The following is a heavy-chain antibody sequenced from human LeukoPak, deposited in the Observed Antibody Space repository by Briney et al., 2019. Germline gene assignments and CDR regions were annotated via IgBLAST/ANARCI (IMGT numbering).Heavy chain of an antibody. D-gene: IGHD4-17*01. CDR1: GYAISSGYY. CDR3: ASRFKMTTVTANYYFDY. CDR2: IYHSGST. Sequence: SETLSLTCAVSGYAISSGYYWGWIRQPPGKGLEWIGSIYHSGSTYYNPSLKSRVTISVDTSKNQFSLKLSSVTAADTAVYCCASRFKMTTVTANYYFDYWGQGTLVTVSS. V-gene: IGHV4-38-2*01. J-gene: IGHJ4*02.